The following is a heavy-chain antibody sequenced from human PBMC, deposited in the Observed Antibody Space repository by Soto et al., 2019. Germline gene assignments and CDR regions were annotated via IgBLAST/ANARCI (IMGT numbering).Heavy chain of an antibody. Sequence: SETLSLTCIVSGVSVRSYTWSWVRQPPGKGLEWIGYIYYSGVTKYNPSLRGRATISLDTSKNQFSLRLNSVTAADTAVFYCARIVVAANNYFDPWGQGTLVTVSS. D-gene: IGHD2-15*01. V-gene: IGHV4-59*02. J-gene: IGHJ5*02. CDR1: GVSVRSYT. CDR3: ARIVVAANNYFDP. CDR2: IYYSGVT.